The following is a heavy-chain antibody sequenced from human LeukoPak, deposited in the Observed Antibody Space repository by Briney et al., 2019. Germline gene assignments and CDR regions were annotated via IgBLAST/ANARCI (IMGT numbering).Heavy chain of an antibody. CDR1: GYSISSGYY. J-gene: IGHJ4*02. CDR3: ARGTVDTAMASPFDY. Sequence: KTAETLSLTCAASGYSISSGYYWGWIRQPPGKGLEWIGSIYHSGSTYYNPSLKSRVTISVDTSKNQFSLNLSSVTAADTAVYYCARGTVDTAMASPFDYWGQGTLVTVSS. V-gene: IGHV4-38-2*01. CDR2: IYHSGST. D-gene: IGHD5-18*01.